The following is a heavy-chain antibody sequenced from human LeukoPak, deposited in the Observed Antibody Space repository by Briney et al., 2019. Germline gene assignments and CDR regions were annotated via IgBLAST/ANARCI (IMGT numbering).Heavy chain of an antibody. CDR3: AKDQGYSSSWYTFDI. CDR1: GLTFSSYA. CDR2: ISGSGTNT. D-gene: IGHD6-13*01. J-gene: IGHJ3*02. V-gene: IGHV3-23*01. Sequence: GGSLRLSCAASGLTFSSYAMSWVRQAPGKGLEWVSAISGSGTNTYYTDSVRGRFTVSRDNSKNTLYLQMNSLGAEDTAVYYCAKDQGYSSSWYTFDIWGQGTMVTVSS.